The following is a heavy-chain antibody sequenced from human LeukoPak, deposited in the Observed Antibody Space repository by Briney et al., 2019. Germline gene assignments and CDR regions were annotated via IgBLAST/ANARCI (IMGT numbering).Heavy chain of an antibody. CDR1: GGSFSGYY. CDR3: ARSARPFFDY. V-gene: IGHV4-34*01. CDR2: INHSGST. D-gene: IGHD6-13*01. J-gene: IGHJ4*02. Sequence: SETLSLTCAVYGGSFSGYYWSWIRQPPGKGLEWIGEINHSGSTNYNPSLKSRVTTSVDTSKNQFSLKLSSVTAADTAVYYCARSARPFFDYWGQGTLVTVSS.